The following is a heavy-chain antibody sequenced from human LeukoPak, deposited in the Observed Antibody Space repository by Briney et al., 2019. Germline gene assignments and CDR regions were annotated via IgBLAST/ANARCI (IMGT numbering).Heavy chain of an antibody. Sequence: LSXTASGFTFGDXXMSXXRQXPXXXXXXXGXXXSKAYGGTTEYAASVKGRFTISRDDSKSIAYLQMNSLKTEDTAVYYCTRKGGIVGATGAFDIWGQGTMVTVSS. J-gene: IGHJ3*02. CDR1: GFTFGDXX. CDR3: TRKGGIVGATGAFDI. D-gene: IGHD1-26*01. CDR2: XXSKAYGGTT. V-gene: IGHV3-49*03.